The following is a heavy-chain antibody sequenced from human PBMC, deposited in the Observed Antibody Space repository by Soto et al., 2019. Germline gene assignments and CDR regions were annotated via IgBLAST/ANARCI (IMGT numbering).Heavy chain of an antibody. V-gene: IGHV1-2*02. CDR2: VTPYTGGS. J-gene: IGHJ4*02. CDR3: ARQADSFDS. CDR1: GYTFTDHY. Sequence: ASVKVSCKASGYTFTDHYIHWVRQAPGQGLEWLGWVTPYTGGSHFAQKFKGRVTLTRDTSINTAYLELTSLTSDDTAVYYCARQADSFDSWGQGALVTSPQ.